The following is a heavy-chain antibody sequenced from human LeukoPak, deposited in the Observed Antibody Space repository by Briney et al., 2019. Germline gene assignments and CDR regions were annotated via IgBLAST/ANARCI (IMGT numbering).Heavy chain of an antibody. CDR3: VRDRHWTNDWVFDY. CDR1: GGSISSYY. J-gene: IGHJ4*02. Sequence: SETLSLTCTVSGGSISSYYWSWIRQPAGKGLEWIGRIYTSGSTNYNPSLKSRVTMSVDTSKNQFSLKLSSVNAADTAVYYCVRDRHWTNDWVFDYWGQGTLVTVSS. V-gene: IGHV4-4*07. D-gene: IGHD1/OR15-1a*01. CDR2: IYTSGST.